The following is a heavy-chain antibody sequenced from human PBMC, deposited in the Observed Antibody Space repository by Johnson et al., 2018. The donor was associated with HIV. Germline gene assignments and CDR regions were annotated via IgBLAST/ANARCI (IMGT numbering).Heavy chain of an antibody. D-gene: IGHD3-16*01. V-gene: IGHV3-13*01. CDR2: INTAGDT. Sequence: MLLVESGGGLVQPGGSLRLSCAASGFTFSNYDMHWVRQATGKGLEWVSAINTAGDTFYPGSVKGRFTISRDNAKNSFYLQMNSLTVGDTALYYCARDPGGMDGSFDLWGQGTMVTVSS. J-gene: IGHJ3*01. CDR3: ARDPGGMDGSFDL. CDR1: GFTFSNYD.